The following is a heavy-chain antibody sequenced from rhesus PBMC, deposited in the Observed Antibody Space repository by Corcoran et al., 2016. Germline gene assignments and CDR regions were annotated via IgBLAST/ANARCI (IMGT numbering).Heavy chain of an antibody. CDR2: IYGDDDK. D-gene: IGHD6-13*01. CDR1: GFSLTTRVMG. V-gene: IGHV2-152*01. J-gene: IGHJ4*01. Sequence: QVTLKESGPALVKPTQTLTLTCTFSGFSLTTRVMGVGWIRQPPGPALEWLALIYGDDDKRYSTSLKSRLTISKDTYKNQVVLTMTNMDPMDTATYYCARGIWYSSWHHFDYWGQGVLVTVSS. CDR3: ARGIWYSSWHHFDY.